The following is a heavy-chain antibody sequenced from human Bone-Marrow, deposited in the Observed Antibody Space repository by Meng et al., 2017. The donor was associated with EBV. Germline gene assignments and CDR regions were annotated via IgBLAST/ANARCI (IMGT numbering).Heavy chain of an antibody. D-gene: IGHD1-26*01. CDR1: GGSLSDSY. CDR3: ARGVWDH. V-gene: IGHV4-34*01. J-gene: IGHJ4*02. CDR2: INHSGNA. Sequence: QVQLKQWGAGLLKPSDTLSLNCAFYGGSLSDSYWNWIRQSPGKGLEWIGEINHSGNADYNPSLKSRVTISVDTSKNHFSLKLSSVTAADTAVYYCARGVWDHWGQGILVTVSS.